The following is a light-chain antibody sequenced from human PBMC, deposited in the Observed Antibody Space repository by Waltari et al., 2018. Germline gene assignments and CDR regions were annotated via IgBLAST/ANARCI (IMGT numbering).Light chain of an antibody. CDR1: QSIDRH. CDR2: AAS. CDR3: QQTYSQIT. J-gene: IGKJ5*01. V-gene: IGKV1-39*01. Sequence: DIQLTQSPSSLSASVGDRVSITCRASQSIDRHFNWYQQKPGKDPMLLIYAASTLQTGVPSRCSGSGSGTDFTLTISSLQPEDFAAYYCQQTYSQITFGQGTRLEIK.